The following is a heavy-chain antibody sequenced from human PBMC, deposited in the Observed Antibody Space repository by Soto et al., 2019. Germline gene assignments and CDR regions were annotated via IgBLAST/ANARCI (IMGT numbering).Heavy chain of an antibody. Sequence: GASVKVSCKASGYTFTSYDINWVRQATGQGLEWMGWMNPNSGNTGYAQKFQGRVTMTRNTSISTAYMELSSLRSEDTAVYYCARDHYDSSANADYFDYWGQGTLVTVSS. CDR1: GYTFTSYD. D-gene: IGHD3-22*01. V-gene: IGHV1-8*01. J-gene: IGHJ4*02. CDR2: MNPNSGNT. CDR3: ARDHYDSSANADYFDY.